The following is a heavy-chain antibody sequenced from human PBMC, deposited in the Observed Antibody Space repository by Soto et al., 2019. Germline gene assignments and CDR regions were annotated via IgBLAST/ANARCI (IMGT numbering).Heavy chain of an antibody. CDR1: GFTFSSYS. V-gene: IGHV3-48*02. Sequence: EVQLVESGGGLVQPGGSLRLSCAASGFTFSSYSMNWVRQAPGKGLEWVSYISSSSSTIYYADSVKGRFTISRDNAKNSLDMQMNSLRDEDTAVYYCARNMGMRYSYGGFDYWGQGTLVTVSS. CDR3: ARNMGMRYSYGGFDY. CDR2: ISSSSSTI. D-gene: IGHD5-18*01. J-gene: IGHJ4*02.